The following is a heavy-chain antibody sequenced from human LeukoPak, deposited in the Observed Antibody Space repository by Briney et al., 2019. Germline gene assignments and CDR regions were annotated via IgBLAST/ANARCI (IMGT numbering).Heavy chain of an antibody. J-gene: IGHJ3*02. CDR2: INPSGRST. V-gene: IGHV1-46*01. CDR3: ASGNSTYFRDAFYI. Sequence: ASVKVSCKASGYSLTRSDVHWVRQAPGQGLEWMGIINPSGRSTSYAQKFQDRVTVTRDTSTSTVYMELSSLRSEDTAVYYCASGNSTYFRDAFYIWGQRTMVTVSS. D-gene: IGHD2/OR15-2a*01. CDR1: GYSLTRSD.